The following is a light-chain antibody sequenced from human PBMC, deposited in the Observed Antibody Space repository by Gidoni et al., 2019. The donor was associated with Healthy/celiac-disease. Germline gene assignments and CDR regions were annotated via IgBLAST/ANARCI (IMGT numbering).Light chain of an antibody. V-gene: IGLV2-14*01. CDR2: EVS. J-gene: IGLJ3*02. CDR3: SSYTSSSTLGK. CDR1: SSDVGGYNY. Sequence: QSALTQPASVSGSPAQSITISCTGTSSDVGGYNYVSWYQQHPGKAPKLMIYEVSNRPSGVSTRFSGSKSGNTASLTISGLQAEDEADYYCSSYTSSSTLGKFGGGTKLTVL.